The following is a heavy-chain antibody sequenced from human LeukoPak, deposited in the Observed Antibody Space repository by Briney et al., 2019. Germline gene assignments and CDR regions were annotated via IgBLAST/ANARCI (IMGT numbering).Heavy chain of an antibody. Sequence: PGGSLRLSCAASGFTFSSYAMSWVRQAPGKGLEWVSTISDNGDNTHYADSVKGRFTISRDNSKNTLYLQMNSLRAEDTAVYHCAKASYRSGSSCSNFDYWGQGTLVTVSS. D-gene: IGHD2-15*01. CDR1: GFTFSSYA. CDR2: ISDNGDNT. CDR3: AKASYRSGSSCSNFDY. J-gene: IGHJ4*02. V-gene: IGHV3-23*01.